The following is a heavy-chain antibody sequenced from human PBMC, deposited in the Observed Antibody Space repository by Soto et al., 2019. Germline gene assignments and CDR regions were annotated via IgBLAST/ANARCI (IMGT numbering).Heavy chain of an antibody. CDR2: ISSSGSTI. CDR1: GFTFSDYY. Sequence: PGGSLRLSCAASGFTFSDYYMSWIRQAPGKGLEWVSYISSSGSTIYYADSVKGRFTISRDNAKNSLYLQMNSLRAEDTAVYYCASSDCSGGIFYPAGRAVYIVYWGPGTLVTVFS. V-gene: IGHV3-11*01. CDR3: ASSDCSGGIFYPAGRAVYIVY. J-gene: IGHJ4*02. D-gene: IGHD2-15*01.